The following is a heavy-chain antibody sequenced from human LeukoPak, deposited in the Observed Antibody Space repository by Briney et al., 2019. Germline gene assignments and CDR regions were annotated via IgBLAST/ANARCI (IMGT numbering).Heavy chain of an antibody. J-gene: IGHJ6*02. V-gene: IGHV4-31*03. Sequence: SETLSLTCTVSGGSISSGGYSWSWIRQHPGKGLEWIGYIYYSGSTDYNPSLKSRVTISVDTSKNQFSLKLSSVTAADTAVYYCARDAFGGRYNWNHDEYYYYGMDVWGQGTTVTVSS. CDR1: GGSISSGGYS. D-gene: IGHD1-14*01. CDR2: IYYSGST. CDR3: ARDAFGGRYNWNHDEYYYYGMDV.